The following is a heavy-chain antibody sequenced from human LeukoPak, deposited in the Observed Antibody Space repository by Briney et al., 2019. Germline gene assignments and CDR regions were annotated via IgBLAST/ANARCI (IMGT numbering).Heavy chain of an antibody. V-gene: IGHV4-4*07. CDR3: ARENSGSYRVYDY. D-gene: IGHD1-26*01. J-gene: IGHJ4*02. CDR1: GGSTSSYY. Sequence: SETPSLTCTVSGGSTSSYYWSCIRQRAGKGLEWIGRIYTSGSTNYTASLKSRVSMSVDTSKNQFSLKLSSVTAADTAEFYCARENSGSYRVYDYWGQGTLSPSRQ. CDR2: IYTSGST.